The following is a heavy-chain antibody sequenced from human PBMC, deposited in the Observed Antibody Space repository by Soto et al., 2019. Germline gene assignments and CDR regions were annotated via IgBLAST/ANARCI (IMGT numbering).Heavy chain of an antibody. D-gene: IGHD3-3*01. J-gene: IGHJ4*02. CDR2: ISDGGKT. CDR3: ARDTRGGAYDFCH. Sequence: EVQLVESGGGLVQPGGSLRLSCAASGFIVSSIFMTWVRQSPGKGLEWVSTISDGGKTYYADSVKGRFTISRDRSKNTLDLQMNSLRAEDTAVYHCARDTRGGAYDFCHGGQGTLVTVSS. CDR1: GFIVSSIF. V-gene: IGHV3-66*01.